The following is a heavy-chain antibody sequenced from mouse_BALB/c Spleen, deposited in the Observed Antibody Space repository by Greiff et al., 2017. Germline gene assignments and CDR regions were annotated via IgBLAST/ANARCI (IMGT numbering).Heavy chain of an antibody. V-gene: IGHV1-20*02. CDR1: GYSFTGYF. J-gene: IGHJ4*01. D-gene: IGHD1-2*01. Sequence: EVQLQESGPELVKPGASVKISCKASGYSFTGYFMNWVMQSHGKSLEWIGRINPYNGDTFYNQKFKGKATLTVDKSSSTAHMELRSLASEDSAVYYCARGVLRPYYYAMDYWGQGTSVTVSS. CDR2: INPYNGDT. CDR3: ARGVLRPYYYAMDY.